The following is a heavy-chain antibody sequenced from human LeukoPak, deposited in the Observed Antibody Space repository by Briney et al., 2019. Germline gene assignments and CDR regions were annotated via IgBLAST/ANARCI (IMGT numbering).Heavy chain of an antibody. D-gene: IGHD3-10*01. CDR2: IYYSGST. J-gene: IGHJ4*02. CDR3: ARTPADRGALWGFDY. Sequence: SETLSLTCTVSGGSISSNSYYWSWIRQPPGKGLEWIGYIYYSGSTNYDPSLKSRVTISVDTSKNQFSLKLSSVTAADTAVYYCARTPADRGALWGFDYWGQGTLVTVSS. V-gene: IGHV4-61*01. CDR1: GGSISSNSYY.